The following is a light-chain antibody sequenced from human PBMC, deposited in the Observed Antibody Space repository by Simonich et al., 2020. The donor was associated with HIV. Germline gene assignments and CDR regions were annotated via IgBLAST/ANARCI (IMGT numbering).Light chain of an antibody. CDR3: QQSYSSPT. CDR2: VAS. V-gene: IGKV1-39*01. Sequence: DIQMTQYPSSLSASVGDRVPIYCRASQKISTFLNLYQQKPGKAPKLLISVASSLQRGVPSRFSGSGSGTDFTLTISSLQPEDFATYYCQQSYSSPTFGGGTKVEIK. J-gene: IGKJ4*01. CDR1: QKISTF.